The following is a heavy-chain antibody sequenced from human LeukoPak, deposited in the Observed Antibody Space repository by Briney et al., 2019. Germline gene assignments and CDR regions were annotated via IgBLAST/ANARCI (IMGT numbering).Heavy chain of an antibody. V-gene: IGHV3-23*01. Sequence: GGSLRLSCAASGFTFSNYDMNWVRQAPGKGLEWVSAISGSGGSTYYADSVKGRFTISRDNAKNSLYLQMNSLRAEDTAVYYCARDPLSSSSFDLWGQGTLVTVSS. J-gene: IGHJ4*02. CDR2: ISGSGGST. D-gene: IGHD6-13*01. CDR3: ARDPLSSSSFDL. CDR1: GFTFSNYD.